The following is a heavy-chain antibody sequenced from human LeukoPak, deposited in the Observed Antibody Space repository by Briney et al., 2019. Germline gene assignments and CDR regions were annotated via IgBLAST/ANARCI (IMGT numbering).Heavy chain of an antibody. CDR3: AREYCTNGVCYRIAAPGYYFDY. CDR2: IYYSGST. J-gene: IGHJ4*02. V-gene: IGHV4-39*07. Sequence: SETLSLTCTVSGGSISSSSYYWGWIRQPPGKGLEWIGSIYYSGSTYYNPSLKSRVTISVDTSKNQFSLKLSSVTAADTAVYYCAREYCTNGVCYRIAAPGYYFDYWGQGTLVTVSS. CDR1: GGSISSSSYY. D-gene: IGHD2-8*01.